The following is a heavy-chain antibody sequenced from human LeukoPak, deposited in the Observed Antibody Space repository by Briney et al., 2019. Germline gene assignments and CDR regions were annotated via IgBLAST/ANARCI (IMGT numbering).Heavy chain of an antibody. CDR1: GFTFSSYS. Sequence: GGSLRLSCAASGFTFSSYSMNWVRQAPGKGLEWVSSISSSSSYIYYADSVKGRFTISRDNSKNTLYLQMNSLRAEDTAVYYCAKVGDYYDSSYFDYWGQGTLVTVSS. J-gene: IGHJ4*02. CDR3: AKVGDYYDSSYFDY. D-gene: IGHD3-22*01. CDR2: ISSSSSYI. V-gene: IGHV3-21*04.